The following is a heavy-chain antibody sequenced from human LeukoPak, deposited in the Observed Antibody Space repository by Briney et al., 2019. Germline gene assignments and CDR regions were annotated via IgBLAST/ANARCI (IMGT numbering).Heavy chain of an antibody. Sequence: GGSLRLSCAATGFTFSNYWMTWVRQAPGKGLEWVANINENGGDKYYVDSVKGRFTISRDNAKNSQFLQMNSLRSEDTAVYYCARGEYSSSSFGYWGQGTLVTVSS. CDR1: GFTFSNYW. V-gene: IGHV3-7*03. J-gene: IGHJ4*02. CDR2: INENGGDK. D-gene: IGHD6-6*01. CDR3: ARGEYSSSSFGY.